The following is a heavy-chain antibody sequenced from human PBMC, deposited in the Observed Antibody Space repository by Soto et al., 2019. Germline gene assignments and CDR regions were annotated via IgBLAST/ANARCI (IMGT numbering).Heavy chain of an antibody. J-gene: IGHJ6*02. CDR3: TRERWGLVGSILYYYGMDV. Sequence: GSLRLSCTASGFTFGDYAMSWVRQAPGKGLEWVGFIRSKAYGGTTEYAASVKGRFTISRDDSKSIAYLQMNSLKTEDTAVYYCTRERWGLVGSILYYYGMDVWGQGTTVTVSS. CDR1: GFTFGDYA. D-gene: IGHD6-6*01. CDR2: IRSKAYGGTT. V-gene: IGHV3-49*04.